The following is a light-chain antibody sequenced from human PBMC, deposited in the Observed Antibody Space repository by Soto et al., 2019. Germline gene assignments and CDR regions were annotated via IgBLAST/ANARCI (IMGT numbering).Light chain of an antibody. CDR2: DVH. V-gene: IGLV2-8*01. CDR3: SSYTGSNNPPV. J-gene: IGLJ3*02. Sequence: SALTQPPSASGSPGQSVTISCTGTSSDVGGHNHVSWYQQHPGKAPKLIISDVHKRPSGVPDRFSGSKSGNTASLTVSGLQAEDEADYYCSSYTGSNNPPVFGGGTKLTVL. CDR1: SSDVGGHNH.